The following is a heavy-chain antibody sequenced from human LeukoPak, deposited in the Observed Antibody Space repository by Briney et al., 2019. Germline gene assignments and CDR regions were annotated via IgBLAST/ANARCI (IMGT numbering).Heavy chain of an antibody. CDR2: ISWNSDSI. CDR1: GFKFDEYD. V-gene: IGHV3-9*01. CDR3: AKGPIAVAGTWYFDS. J-gene: IGHJ4*02. Sequence: PGRSLRLSCAGSGFKFDEYDMHWVRQVPGKGLEWVSSISWNSDSIGYTDSVEGRFTISRDNTKNSLSLQMNSLRAEDTALYYCAKGPIAVAGTWYFDSWGQGTLVIVSS. D-gene: IGHD6-19*01.